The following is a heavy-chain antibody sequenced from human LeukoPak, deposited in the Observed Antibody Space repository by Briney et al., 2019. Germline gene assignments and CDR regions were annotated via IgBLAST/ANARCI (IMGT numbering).Heavy chain of an antibody. J-gene: IGHJ4*02. CDR3: ARDWSGDIVAATAFDY. D-gene: IGHD6-13*01. CDR2: ISAYNGNT. V-gene: IGHV1-18*04. Sequence: ASVKVSCKASGYTFTSYGISWVRQAPGQGLGWMGWISAYNGNTNYAQKLQGRVTMTTDTSTSTAYMELRSLRSDDTAVYYCARDWSGDIVAATAFDYWGQGTLVTVSS. CDR1: GYTFTSYG.